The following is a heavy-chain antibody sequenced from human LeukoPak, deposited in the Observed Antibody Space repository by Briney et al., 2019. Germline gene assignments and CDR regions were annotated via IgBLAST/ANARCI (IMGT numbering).Heavy chain of an antibody. CDR2: IEEEGSEK. V-gene: IGHV3-7*02. J-gene: IGHJ3*01. D-gene: IGHD2-2*01. Sequence: GGSLRHSCEASGFTFSNHWMSGVRQALGKERDWVARIEEEGSEKYYVDSVKGRFTISRDNAKNSLSLQMHSLRDDDTAVYYCVIDQGYCTSASCRGDAFDVWGQGSMVSVSS. CDR1: GFTFSNHW. CDR3: VIDQGYCTSASCRGDAFDV.